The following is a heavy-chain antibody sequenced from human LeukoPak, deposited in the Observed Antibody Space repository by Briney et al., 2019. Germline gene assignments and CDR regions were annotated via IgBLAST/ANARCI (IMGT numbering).Heavy chain of an antibody. Sequence: GRSLRLSCAASGFSFSAYGMHWVRLPPGKGLEWVALISNDGSNKYYADSVKGRFTISRDNSKNTLYLQMNSLRAEDTAVYYCARDYDYVWGSYLDYWGQGTLVTVSS. CDR2: ISNDGSNK. V-gene: IGHV3-30*03. D-gene: IGHD3-16*02. CDR3: ARDYDYVWGSYLDY. CDR1: GFSFSAYG. J-gene: IGHJ4*02.